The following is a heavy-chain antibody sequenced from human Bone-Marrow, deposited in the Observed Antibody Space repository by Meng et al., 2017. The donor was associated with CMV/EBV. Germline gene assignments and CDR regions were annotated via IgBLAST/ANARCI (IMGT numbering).Heavy chain of an antibody. CDR1: GGSFSGYY. D-gene: IGHD2-15*01. CDR3: ARGRFCSGGSCYDYFDY. Sequence: SETLSLTCAVYGGSFSGYYWNWIRQPPGKGLEWIGSIYHSGSTYYNPSLKSRVTISVDTSKNQFPLKLSSVTAADPAVYYCARGRFCSGGSCYDYFDYWGQGTLVTVSS. CDR2: IYHSGST. J-gene: IGHJ4*02. V-gene: IGHV4-34*01.